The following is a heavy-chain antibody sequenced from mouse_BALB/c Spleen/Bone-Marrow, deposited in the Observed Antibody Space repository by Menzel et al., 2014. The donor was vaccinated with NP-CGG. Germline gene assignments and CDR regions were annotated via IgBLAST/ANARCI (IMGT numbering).Heavy chain of an antibody. CDR3: ARRDGGPMDY. V-gene: IGHV5-6*01. D-gene: IGHD2-3*01. J-gene: IGHJ4*01. CDR1: GFTFSNYG. Sequence: EVQLVESGGDLVKPGGSLELSCAASGFTFSNYGMSWVRQTPDKRLEWVATISSGGSYTYYPDSVKGRFTISRDNAKNTLYLQMSSLKSEDTAMYYSARRDGGPMDYWGQGTSVTVSS. CDR2: ISSGGSYT.